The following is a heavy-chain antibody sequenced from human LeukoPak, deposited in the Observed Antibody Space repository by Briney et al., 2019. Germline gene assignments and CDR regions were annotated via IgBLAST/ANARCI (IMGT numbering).Heavy chain of an antibody. Sequence: AGGSLRLSCAASEFTFSNAWMSWVRQAPGKGLEWVGRIKSKTDGGTTDYAAPVKGRFTISRDDSKNTLYLQMNSLKTEDTAVYYCTTEGTVVTPIAYWGQGTLVTVSS. V-gene: IGHV3-15*01. CDR3: TTEGTVVTPIAY. D-gene: IGHD4-23*01. CDR1: EFTFSNAW. J-gene: IGHJ4*02. CDR2: IKSKTDGGTT.